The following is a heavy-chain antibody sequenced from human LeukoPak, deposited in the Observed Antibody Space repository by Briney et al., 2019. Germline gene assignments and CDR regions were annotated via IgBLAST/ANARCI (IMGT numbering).Heavy chain of an antibody. D-gene: IGHD5-24*01. CDR2: IYYSGST. Sequence: PSETLSLTCAVSGGSISSYYWNWIRQSPGKGLEWIGYIYYSGSTNYNPSFKSRVTISLDTSKSQFSLKLRSVTAADTAVYYCARETEMHIDVWGQGTTVTVSS. CDR3: ARETEMHIDV. V-gene: IGHV4-59*01. CDR1: GGSISSYY. J-gene: IGHJ6*02.